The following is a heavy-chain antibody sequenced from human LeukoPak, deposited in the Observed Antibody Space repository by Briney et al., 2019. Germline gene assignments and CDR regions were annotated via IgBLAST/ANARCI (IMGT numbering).Heavy chain of an antibody. CDR3: ATSRTFDY. D-gene: IGHD1-1*01. CDR2: INSDGSST. J-gene: IGHJ4*02. V-gene: IGHV3-74*01. Sequence: SGGSLRLSCAASGFTFSSYWMHWVRQAPGKGLVWVSRINSDGSSTSYADSEKSRFTISRDNTKNTLNLQMHSLRAEDTGMYYCATSRTFDYWGQGNLVTVSS. CDR1: GFTFSSYW.